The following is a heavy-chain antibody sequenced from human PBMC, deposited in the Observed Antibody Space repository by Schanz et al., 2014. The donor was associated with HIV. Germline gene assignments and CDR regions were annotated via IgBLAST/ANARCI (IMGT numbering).Heavy chain of an antibody. Sequence: QVQLVDSGGGVVQPGRSLRLSCAASGFIFSSYGMHWVRQAPGKGLEWVASMSYDGRNEHYVDSVKGRFTISRDNSKNTLNLQMNSLRGDDTGVYYCARDLGGFYGYHTYYFDHWGQGTLATVFS. V-gene: IGHV3-33*01. CDR3: ARDLGGFYGYHTYYFDH. CDR2: MSYDGRNE. J-gene: IGHJ4*02. D-gene: IGHD5-18*01. CDR1: GFIFSSYG.